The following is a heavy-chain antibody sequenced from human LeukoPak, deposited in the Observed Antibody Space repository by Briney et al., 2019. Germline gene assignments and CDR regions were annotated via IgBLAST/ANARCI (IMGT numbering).Heavy chain of an antibody. CDR3: ARVGYCSSTSCYAVDY. CDR2: INTDGSST. CDR1: GFIFSNYW. Sequence: GGSLRLSCAASGFIFSNYWMHWVRQAPGKGLVWVSHINTDGSSTTYADSVKGRFTISRDNAENTLYLQMNSLRAEDTAVYYCARVGYCSSTSCYAVDYWGQGTLVTVSS. J-gene: IGHJ4*02. V-gene: IGHV3-74*01. D-gene: IGHD2-2*01.